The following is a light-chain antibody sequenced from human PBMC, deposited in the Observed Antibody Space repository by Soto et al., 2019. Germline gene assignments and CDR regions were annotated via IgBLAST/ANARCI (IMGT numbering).Light chain of an antibody. Sequence: EIVLTQSPGTLSLSPGERATLSCRGSQSVSGIYLGWYQQKPGQAPRLLIYGASRRATCIPDRFSGSGSGTDFTLTISRLEPEDFAVYYCQQFGSAPEGTFGQGTKVDIK. J-gene: IGKJ1*01. CDR2: GAS. V-gene: IGKV3-20*01. CDR3: QQFGSAPEGT. CDR1: QSVSGIY.